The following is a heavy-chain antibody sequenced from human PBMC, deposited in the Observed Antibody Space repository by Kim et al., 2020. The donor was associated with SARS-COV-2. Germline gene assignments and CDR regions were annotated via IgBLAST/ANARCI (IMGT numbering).Heavy chain of an antibody. Sequence: GNPTYAQCFAGRFVFSLDTSVSTAYLQISSLQADDTAVYYCASGNTGRIDYWGQGTLVTVSS. D-gene: IGHD1-7*01. J-gene: IGHJ4*02. CDR2: GNP. V-gene: IGHV7-4-1*02. CDR3: ASGNTGRIDY.